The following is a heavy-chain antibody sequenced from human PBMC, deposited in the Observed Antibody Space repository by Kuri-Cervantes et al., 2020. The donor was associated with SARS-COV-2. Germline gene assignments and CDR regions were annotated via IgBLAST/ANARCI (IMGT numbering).Heavy chain of an antibody. J-gene: IGHJ4*02. V-gene: IGHV4-59*08. CDR1: GGSISSYY. D-gene: IGHD5-12*01. CDR3: ARRSGYDLDFDY. CDR2: IYYSGST. Sequence: SETLSLTCTVSGGSISSYYWSWIRQPPGKGLEWIGYIYYSGSTNYNPSLKSRVTISVDTSKNQFSLKLSSVTAADTAVYYCARRSGYDLDFDYCGQGTLVTVSS.